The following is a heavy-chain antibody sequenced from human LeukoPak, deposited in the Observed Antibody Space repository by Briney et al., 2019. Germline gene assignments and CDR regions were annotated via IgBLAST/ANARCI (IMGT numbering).Heavy chain of an antibody. CDR3: AKGDGYISGWYAY. D-gene: IGHD6-19*01. CDR2: ISWSSGSI. V-gene: IGHV3-9*01. J-gene: IGHJ4*02. CDR1: GFTFSSYS. Sequence: TGGSLRLSCAASGFTFSSYSMNWVRQAPGKGLEWVSGISWSSGSIGYADSVKGRFTISRDNAKNSLYLQMNSLRAEDTALYYCAKGDGYISGWYAYWGQGTLVTVSS.